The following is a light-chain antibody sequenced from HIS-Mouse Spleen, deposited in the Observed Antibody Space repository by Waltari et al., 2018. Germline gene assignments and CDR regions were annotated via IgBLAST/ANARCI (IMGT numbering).Light chain of an antibody. CDR3: CSYAGSSTFYV. J-gene: IGLJ1*01. Sequence: QSALTQPASVSGSPGQSITISCPGTSRDVGSYNLFSWYQQHPGKAPKTMIYEGSKRPSGVSNRFSGSKSGNTASLTISGLQAEDEADYYCCSYAGSSTFYVFGTGTKVTVL. CDR2: EGS. CDR1: SRDVGSYNL. V-gene: IGLV2-23*01.